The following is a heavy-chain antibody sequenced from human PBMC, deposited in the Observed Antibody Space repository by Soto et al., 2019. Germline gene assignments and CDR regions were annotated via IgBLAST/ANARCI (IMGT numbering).Heavy chain of an antibody. D-gene: IGHD6-6*01. J-gene: IGHJ4*02. CDR1: GGSISSSSYY. Sequence: SETLSLTCTVSGGSISSSSYYWGWIRQPPGKGLEWIGSIYYSGSTYYNPSLKSRVTISVDTSKNQFSLKLSSVTAADTAVYYCERPRIAASLDYCGQGYLVTVSS. CDR2: IYYSGST. CDR3: ERPRIAASLDY. V-gene: IGHV4-39*01.